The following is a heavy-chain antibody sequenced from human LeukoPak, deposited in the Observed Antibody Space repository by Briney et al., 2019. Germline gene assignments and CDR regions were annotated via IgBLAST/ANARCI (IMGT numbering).Heavy chain of an antibody. D-gene: IGHD3-22*01. V-gene: IGHV4-59*12. J-gene: IGHJ4*02. CDR3: ARGQYYYDSSGFSHYFDY. Sequence: SETLSLTCTVSGGSISSYYWSWIRQPPGKGLEWIGYIYYSGSTNYNPSLKSRVTISVDRSKNQFSLKLSSVTAADTAVYYCARGQYYYDSSGFSHYFDYWGQGTLVTVSS. CDR2: IYYSGST. CDR1: GGSISSYY.